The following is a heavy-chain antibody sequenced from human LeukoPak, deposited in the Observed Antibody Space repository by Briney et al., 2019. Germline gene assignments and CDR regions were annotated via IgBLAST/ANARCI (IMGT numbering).Heavy chain of an antibody. CDR2: IKEDGGEI. D-gene: IGHD1-26*01. J-gene: IGHJ4*02. CDR3: ARSGYSHSWDY. Sequence: GGSLRLSCAASGFTFSSYWMSWVRQAPGKGLEWVANIKEDGGEIHFVDSMKGRFTISRDNAKNSLYLQMNSLRGDDTTVYYCARSGYSHSWDYWGQGTLVIVSS. CDR1: GFTFSSYW. V-gene: IGHV3-7*03.